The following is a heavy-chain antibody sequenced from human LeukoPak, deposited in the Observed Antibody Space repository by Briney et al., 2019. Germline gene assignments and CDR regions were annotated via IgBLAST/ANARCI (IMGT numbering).Heavy chain of an antibody. CDR1: GFTFSSYA. D-gene: IGHD2-2*01. CDR2: ISYDGSNK. J-gene: IGHJ4*02. Sequence: GGSLRLSCAASGFTFSSYAMHWVRQAPGKGLEWVAVISYDGSNKYYADSVKGRFTISRDNSKNTLYLQMNSLRAEDTAVYYCARDSNNGIVVVPAAILSYWGQGTLVTVSS. V-gene: IGHV3-30*04. CDR3: ARDSNNGIVVVPAAILSY.